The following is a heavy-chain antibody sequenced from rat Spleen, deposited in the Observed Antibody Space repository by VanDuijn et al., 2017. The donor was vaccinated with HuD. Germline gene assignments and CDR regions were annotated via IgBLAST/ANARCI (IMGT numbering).Heavy chain of an antibody. D-gene: IGHD1-9*01. CDR2: ISPSGGAT. Sequence: EVQLVESGGGFVQPGRSLKLSCAASGFTFSDYGMAWVRQAPTKGLEWVASISPSGGATYYRDSVKGRFTVSRDNAKSTLYLQMNSLRSEDTATYYCARRHYGYTDYFDYWGQGVMVTVSS. J-gene: IGHJ2*01. V-gene: IGHV5S13*01. CDR1: GFTFSDYG. CDR3: ARRHYGYTDYFDY.